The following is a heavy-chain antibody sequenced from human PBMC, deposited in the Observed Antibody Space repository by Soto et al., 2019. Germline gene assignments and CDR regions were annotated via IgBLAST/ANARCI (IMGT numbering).Heavy chain of an antibody. J-gene: IGHJ4*02. CDR2: IKQDGSEK. Sequence: EVQLVESGGGSVQPGGSLRLSCAASGFTFSAYYMNWVRQAPGTGLEWVANIKQDGSEKNYVDSVKGRFTISRDNAKNSLFLQMNSLRAEDTAVYYCARDRGYCTGGTCYSVLDYWGQGILVTVSS. CDR3: ARDRGYCTGGTCYSVLDY. D-gene: IGHD2-15*01. CDR1: GFTFSAYY. V-gene: IGHV3-7*01.